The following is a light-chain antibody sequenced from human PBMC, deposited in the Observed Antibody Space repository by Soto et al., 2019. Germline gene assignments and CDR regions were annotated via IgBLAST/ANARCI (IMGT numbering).Light chain of an antibody. J-gene: IGKJ1*01. CDR3: QQYGSSGT. Sequence: EVVLTQSPATLSLSPGESATLSCRASQSVSNNYLAWYQQKPGQAPRLLIYGASNRATGIPDRFSGSGSGTDFTLTISRLEPEDFAVYSCQQYGSSGTFGQGTKVEIK. CDR2: GAS. CDR1: QSVSNNY. V-gene: IGKV3-20*01.